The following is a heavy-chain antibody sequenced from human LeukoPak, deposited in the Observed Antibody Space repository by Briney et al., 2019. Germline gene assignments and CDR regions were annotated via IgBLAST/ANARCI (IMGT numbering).Heavy chain of an antibody. J-gene: IGHJ6*03. V-gene: IGHV3-30*02. D-gene: IGHD1-26*01. CDR2: IRYDGSHK. Sequence: GGSLRLSCAASGFTFSSYGMHWVRQAPGRGLEWVAYIRYDGSHKYYIDSVKGRFTISRDNAKNSLYLQMNSLGPEDTAVYYCARDPYSGNYGNYYYYYMDVWGKGTTVTISS. CDR3: ARDPYSGNYGNYYYYYMDV. CDR1: GFTFSSYG.